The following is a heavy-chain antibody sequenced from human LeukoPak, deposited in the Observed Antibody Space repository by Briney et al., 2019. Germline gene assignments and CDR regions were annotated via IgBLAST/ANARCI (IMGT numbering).Heavy chain of an antibody. J-gene: IGHJ5*02. CDR3: ARDSGYGSNNWFDP. CDR2: IYYGGST. V-gene: IGHV4-31*03. Sequence: SETLSLTCTVSGGSISGGGYYWTWIRQHPGKGLEWIGCIYYGGSTYYNPSLKSRVTISLDTSKNQFSLKLSSLTAADTAVYFCARDSGYGSNNWFDPWGQGTLVTVSS. CDR1: GGSISGGGYY. D-gene: IGHD5-12*01.